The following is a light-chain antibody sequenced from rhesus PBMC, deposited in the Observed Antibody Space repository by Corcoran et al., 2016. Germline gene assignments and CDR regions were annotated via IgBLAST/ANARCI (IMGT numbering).Light chain of an antibody. CDR3: QQYNNWKT. CDR1: QSVSRN. V-gene: IGKV3-35*01. CDR2: YAS. Sequence: EIVMTQSPATLSLSPGERATLSCRASQSVSRNLAWYQQQPGQAPRLLIYYASNRATGIPDRVSGRGSGTDVTMTISSLEPEDVGVYYCQQYNNWKTFGQGTKVEIK. J-gene: IGKJ1*01.